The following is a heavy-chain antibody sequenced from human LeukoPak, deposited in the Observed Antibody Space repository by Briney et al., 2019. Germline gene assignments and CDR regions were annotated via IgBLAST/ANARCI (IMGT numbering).Heavy chain of an antibody. CDR2: ISSNGGST. D-gene: IGHD3-9*01. J-gene: IGHJ6*02. Sequence: PGGSLRLSCAASGFTFSSHPMHWVRQAPGKGLEYVSTISSNGGSTCYANSVKGRFTISRDNSKNTLYLQMGSLRAEDMAVYYCARGGAYYDILTGWHYHYGMDVWGQGTTVTVSS. CDR3: ARGGAYYDILTGWHYHYGMDV. V-gene: IGHV3-64*01. CDR1: GFTFSSHP.